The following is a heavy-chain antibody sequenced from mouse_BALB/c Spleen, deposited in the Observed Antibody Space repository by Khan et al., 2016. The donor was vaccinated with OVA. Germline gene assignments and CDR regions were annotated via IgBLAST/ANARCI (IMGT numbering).Heavy chain of an antibody. V-gene: IGHV3-2*02. CDR3: ARWFAY. CDR1: GYSITSDYA. CDR2: MHYSGST. Sequence: EVQLQESGPGLVKPSQSLSLTCTVTGYSITSDYAWNWIRQFPGNKLEWMGYMHYSGSTSYTPSLKSRISITRDSSKNQFFLHLKSVTSEDTATYYCARWFAYWGQGTLVTVSA. J-gene: IGHJ3*01.